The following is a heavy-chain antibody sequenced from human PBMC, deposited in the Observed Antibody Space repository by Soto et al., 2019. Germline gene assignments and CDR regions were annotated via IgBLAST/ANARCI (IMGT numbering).Heavy chain of an antibody. CDR1: GFIFSSDC. V-gene: IGHV3-74*01. CDR3: TRDFMARGRDSNWFDP. D-gene: IGHD3-10*01. Sequence: PGGSLRLSGAACGFIFSSDCVHWVRQAPGKGPVWVARINGDGRNTRYTDSVKGRFTISRDNAKNTIYLQMDSLRAEDTAVYYCTRDFMARGRDSNWFDPWGQGTVVTVS. J-gene: IGHJ5*02. CDR2: INGDGRNT.